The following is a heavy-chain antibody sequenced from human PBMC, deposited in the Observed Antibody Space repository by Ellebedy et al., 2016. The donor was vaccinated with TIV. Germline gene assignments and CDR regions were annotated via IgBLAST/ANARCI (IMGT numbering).Heavy chain of an antibody. Sequence: SETLSLXXTVSGGSISSYYWSWIRQPPGKGLEWIGYIYYSGSTNYNPSLKSRVTISVDTSKNQFSLKLSSVTAADTAVYYCARGGDYGDYTPLGAFDPWGQGTLVTVSS. CDR1: GGSISSYY. CDR2: IYYSGST. J-gene: IGHJ5*02. CDR3: ARGGDYGDYTPLGAFDP. V-gene: IGHV4-59*01. D-gene: IGHD4-17*01.